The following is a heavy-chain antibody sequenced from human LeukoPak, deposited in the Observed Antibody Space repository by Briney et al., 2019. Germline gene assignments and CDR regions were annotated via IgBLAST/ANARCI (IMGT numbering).Heavy chain of an antibody. Sequence: GGSLRLSCAASGFTFSSYAMSWVRQAPGKGLEWVSGISGSGSSTYYADSVKGRFTISRDNSKNTLYLQMNSLKAEDTAVYYCAKPPSYYYDSSGFVLDYWGQGVLVTVSS. D-gene: IGHD3-22*01. CDR2: ISGSGSST. J-gene: IGHJ4*02. V-gene: IGHV3-23*01. CDR1: GFTFSSYA. CDR3: AKPPSYYYDSSGFVLDY.